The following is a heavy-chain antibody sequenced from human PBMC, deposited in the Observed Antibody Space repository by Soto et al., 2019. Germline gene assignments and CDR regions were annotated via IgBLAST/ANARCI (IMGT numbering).Heavy chain of an antibody. D-gene: IGHD3-22*01. J-gene: IGHJ4*02. CDR1: GFRFDDYP. CDR3: VKDNGGYYDSSGNFEY. CDR2: ISWNSGSL. V-gene: IGHV3-9*01. Sequence: LRLSCAASGFRFDDYPMHWVWQVPGKGLEWVSGISWNSGSLGYGDSVKGRFTISRDNAKNSLYLQMNGLRPEDTAFYYCVKDNGGYYDSSGNFEYWGQRTLVTVSS.